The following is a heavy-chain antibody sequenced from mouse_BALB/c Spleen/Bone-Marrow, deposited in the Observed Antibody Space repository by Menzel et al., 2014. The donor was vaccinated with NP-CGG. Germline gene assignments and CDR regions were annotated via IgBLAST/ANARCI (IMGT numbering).Heavy chain of an antibody. CDR3: ARSRYGSYYGY. CDR2: IYPGNVNT. CDR1: NYTFTTYY. Sequence: QVQLQQSGPELVKPGASGRISCKASNYTFTTYYIYWGKQRPGQGLEWIGWIYPGNVNTKYNEKFKAKATLTADKSSSTAYMQLSSLTSEDSAVYFCARSRYGSYYGYWGQGTPLTVSS. V-gene: IGHV1S56*01. J-gene: IGHJ2*01. D-gene: IGHD1-1*01.